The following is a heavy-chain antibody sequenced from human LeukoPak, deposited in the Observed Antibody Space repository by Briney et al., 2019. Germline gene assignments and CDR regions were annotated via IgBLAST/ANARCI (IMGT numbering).Heavy chain of an antibody. CDR2: INHSGST. D-gene: IGHD2-15*01. Sequence: PSETLSLTCAVYGGSLSGYYWSWIRQPPGKGLEGIGEINHSGSTNYNPSLKSRVTISVDTSKNQFSLKLSSVPAADTAVYYCARGPDIVVVVAATQRYFDLWGRGTLVTVSS. V-gene: IGHV4-34*01. CDR1: GGSLSGYY. J-gene: IGHJ2*01. CDR3: ARGPDIVVVVAATQRYFDL.